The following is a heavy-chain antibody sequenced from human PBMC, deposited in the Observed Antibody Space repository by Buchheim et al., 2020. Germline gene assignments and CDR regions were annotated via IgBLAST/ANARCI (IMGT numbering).Heavy chain of an antibody. J-gene: IGHJ6*02. CDR3: ARIAAAGMGYYYYYGMDV. D-gene: IGHD6-13*01. CDR1: GFTFSSYW. V-gene: IGHV3-74*01. CDR2: INSDGSST. Sequence: EVQLVESGGGLVQPGGSLRLSCAASGFTFSSYWMHWVRQAPGKGLVWVSRINSDGSSTSYADSVKGRFTISRDNAKNTLDLQMNSLGAEDTAVYYCARIAAAGMGYYYYYGMDVWGQGTT.